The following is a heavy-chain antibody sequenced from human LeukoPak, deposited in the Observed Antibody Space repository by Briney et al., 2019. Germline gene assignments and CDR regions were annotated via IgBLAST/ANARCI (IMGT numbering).Heavy chain of an antibody. J-gene: IGHJ3*02. CDR3: ARDQRGVHDAFDI. V-gene: IGHV3-30-3*01. CDR1: GFTFSSYA. Sequence: PGGSLRLSCAASGFTFSSYAMHWVRQAPGKGLEWVAVISYDGSNKYYADSVKGRFTISRDNSKNTLYLQMNSLRAEDTAVYYCARDQRGVHDAFDIWGQGTMVTVSS. CDR2: ISYDGSNK. D-gene: IGHD3-10*01.